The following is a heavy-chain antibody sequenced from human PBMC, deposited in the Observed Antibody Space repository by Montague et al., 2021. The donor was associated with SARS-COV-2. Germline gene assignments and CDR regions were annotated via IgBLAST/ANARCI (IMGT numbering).Heavy chain of an antibody. D-gene: IGHD3-10*01. CDR1: GFSLSTSGMC. V-gene: IGHV2-70*01. Sequence: PALVTPTQTLTLTCTFSGFSLSTSGMCVSWIRQPPGKALEWLALIDWDDDKYYSTSLKTRLTISKDTSKNQVVLTMTNMDPVDTATYYCARWFEELFFGGFDYWGQGTLVTVSS. J-gene: IGHJ4*02. CDR3: ARWFEELFFGGFDY. CDR2: IDWDDDK.